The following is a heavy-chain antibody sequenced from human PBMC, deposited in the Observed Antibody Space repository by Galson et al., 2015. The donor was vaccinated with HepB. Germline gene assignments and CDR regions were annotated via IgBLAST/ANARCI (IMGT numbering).Heavy chain of an antibody. D-gene: IGHD3-9*01. CDR3: AKEALSYEILTGYLDY. CDR1: VFNFRTYG. V-gene: IGHV3-30*18. Sequence: SLRLSCAASVFNFRTYGMHWVRQAPGKGLEWVAIISYDGTKKYYADSVKGRFTISRGKSKNTLYLQMNSLRAEDTAVYYCAKEALSYEILTGYLDYWGQGTLVTVSS. J-gene: IGHJ4*01. CDR2: ISYDGTKK.